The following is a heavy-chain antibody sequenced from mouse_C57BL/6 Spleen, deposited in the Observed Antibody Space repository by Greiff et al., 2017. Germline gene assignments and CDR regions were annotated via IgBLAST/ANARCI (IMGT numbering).Heavy chain of an antibody. CDR1: GYTFTSYW. Sequence: QVQLQQPGAELVRPGSSVKLSCKASGYTFTSYWMHWVKQRPIQGLEWIGNIDPSDSETHYNQKFKDKATLTVDKSSSTAYMQLSSLTSEDSAVYYSARSQSNEGFDYWGQGTTLTVSS. V-gene: IGHV1-52*01. CDR2: IDPSDSET. CDR3: ARSQSNEGFDY. J-gene: IGHJ2*01. D-gene: IGHD4-1*01.